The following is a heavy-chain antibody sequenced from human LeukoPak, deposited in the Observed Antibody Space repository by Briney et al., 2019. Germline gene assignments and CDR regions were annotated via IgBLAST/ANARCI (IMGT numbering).Heavy chain of an antibody. CDR1: GGSVSNASYY. J-gene: IGHJ4*01. CDR2: VYYSGST. CDR3: ARVRYGSGIYYFDN. V-gene: IGHV4-61*01. Sequence: SETLSLACTVSGGSVSNASYYWSWIRQPPGKGLDWIGYVYYSGSTNYSPSLQSRVTVSVDTSKNQFFLNLTSVTAADTAVYYCARVRYGSGIYYFDNWGLGILCTVSS. D-gene: IGHD3-10*01.